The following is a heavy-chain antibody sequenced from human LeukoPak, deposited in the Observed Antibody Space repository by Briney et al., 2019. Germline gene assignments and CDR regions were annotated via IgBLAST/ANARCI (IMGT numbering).Heavy chain of an antibody. V-gene: IGHV4-59*01. J-gene: IGHJ6*01. D-gene: IGHD6-6*01. CDR3: ARELFSSSSSYYYGLDV. CDR2: IYYSGST. Sequence: SETLSLTCTVSGDSISGYYWSWIRQPPGKGLEWIGYIYYSGSTNYTPSLKSRATISVDASKDQFSLKLSSVTAADTAVYYCARELFSSSSSYYYGLDVWGQGTTVTVSS. CDR1: GDSISGYY.